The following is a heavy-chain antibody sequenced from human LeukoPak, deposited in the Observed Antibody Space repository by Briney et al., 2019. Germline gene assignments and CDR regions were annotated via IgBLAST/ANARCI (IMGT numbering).Heavy chain of an antibody. D-gene: IGHD3-22*01. J-gene: IGHJ4*02. CDR3: ARATMIVVAPDY. CDR2: INPSGGST. CDR1: GYTFTSYY. V-gene: IGHV1-46*03. Sequence: ASVKVSCMASGYTFTSYYMHWVRQAPGQGLEWMGIINPSGGSTSYAQKFQGRVTMTRDTSTSTVYMELSSLRSEDTAVYYCARATMIVVAPDYWGQGTLVTVSS.